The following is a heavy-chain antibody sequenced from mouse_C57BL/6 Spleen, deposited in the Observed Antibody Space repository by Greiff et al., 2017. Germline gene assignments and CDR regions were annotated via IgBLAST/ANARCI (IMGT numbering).Heavy chain of an antibody. V-gene: IGHV1-15*01. CDR1: GYTFTDYE. CDR3: TKGIYYVYEVAY. J-gene: IGHJ3*01. D-gene: IGHD2-2*01. CDR2: IDPETGGT. Sequence: VQLQQSGAELVRPGASVTLSCKASGYTFTDYEMHWVKQTPMHGLEWIGAIDPETGGTAYNQKFKGKAILTADKSSSTAYMELRRLTSSDSAVFYCTKGIYYVYEVAYWGQGTLVTVSA.